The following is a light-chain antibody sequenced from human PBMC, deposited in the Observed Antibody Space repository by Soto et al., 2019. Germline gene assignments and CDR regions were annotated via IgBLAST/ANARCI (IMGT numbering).Light chain of an antibody. CDR2: GAS. Sequence: EIVLTQSPGTLSLSPGERATLSCRASQSVSSSYLAWYQQKPGQAPRLLIYGASSRATGIPDRFSGSGSRTDFTLTISRLEPVDFAVYYCQQYGSSPWTFGQGTKVEIK. J-gene: IGKJ1*01. CDR3: QQYGSSPWT. V-gene: IGKV3-20*01. CDR1: QSVSSSY.